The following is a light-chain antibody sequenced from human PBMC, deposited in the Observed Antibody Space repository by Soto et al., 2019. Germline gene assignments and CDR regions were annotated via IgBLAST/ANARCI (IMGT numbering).Light chain of an antibody. CDR1: SSDVGGYKY. CDR3: ASYTSSNPSVI. J-gene: IGLJ2*01. Sequence: QSALTQPASVSGSPGQSITISCTGTSSDVGGYKYVSWYQQHPDKAPKLIIFEVSNRPPGTSSRFSGSKSGNTGSLTISGLQAEDGGEYYFASYTSSNPSVIFGRGTKVTVL. V-gene: IGLV2-14*01. CDR2: EVS.